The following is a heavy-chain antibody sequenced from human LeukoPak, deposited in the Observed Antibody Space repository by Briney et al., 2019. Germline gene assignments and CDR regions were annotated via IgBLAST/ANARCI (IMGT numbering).Heavy chain of an antibody. D-gene: IGHD3-22*01. CDR3: AKDIDLHSSGYLDY. CDR2: ISWNSGSV. CDR1: GFTFDDYA. Sequence: GRSLSLSCAAAGFTFDDYAMHWVRQAPGKGLEWVSGISWNSGSVGYADSVKGRFTISRDNAKNSLYLQMNSLRAEDTALYYCAKDIDLHSSGYLDYWGQGTLVTVSS. V-gene: IGHV3-9*01. J-gene: IGHJ4*02.